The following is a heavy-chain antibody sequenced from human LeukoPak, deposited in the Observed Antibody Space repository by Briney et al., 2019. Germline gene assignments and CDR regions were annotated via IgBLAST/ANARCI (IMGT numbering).Heavy chain of an antibody. Sequence: SVKVSCKASGYTFTSYDINWVRQATGQGLEWMGWMNPNSGNTGYAQKFQGRVTITRNTSISTAYMELSSLRSEDTAVYYCARGQNTRDYEFDYWGQGTLVTVSS. J-gene: IGHJ4*02. CDR2: MNPNSGNT. V-gene: IGHV1-8*03. CDR3: ARGQNTRDYEFDY. D-gene: IGHD4-17*01. CDR1: GYTFTSYD.